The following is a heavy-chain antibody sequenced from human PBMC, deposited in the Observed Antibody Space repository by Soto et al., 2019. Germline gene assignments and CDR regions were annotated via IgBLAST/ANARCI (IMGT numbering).Heavy chain of an antibody. Sequence: QVHLVQSGAEVKKPGASVHVSCKEPGYNFISYYMHWVRQAPVQGTQWMGIINPSGSITTYAHKFQGRCTMTRDTSTSTVYMELSSLTSDDTDVYYSASPLGGSATAFGNWGQGTMDTVAA. D-gene: IGHD1-26*01. CDR3: ASPLGGSATAFGN. CDR2: INPSGSIT. CDR1: GYNFISYY. V-gene: IGHV1-46*01. J-gene: IGHJ3*02.